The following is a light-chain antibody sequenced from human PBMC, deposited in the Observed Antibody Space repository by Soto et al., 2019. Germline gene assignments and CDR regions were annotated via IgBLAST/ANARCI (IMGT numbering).Light chain of an antibody. CDR2: EVS. CDR3: CSYAGSSTLV. Sequence: QSALTQPASVSGSPGQSITISCTGTSSDVGSYNLVSWYQYHPGKAPKLIIYEVSKRPSGVSNRFSGSKSGNTASLTISGLQAEDEADYYCCSYAGSSTLVFGTGTKLTVL. CDR1: SSDVGSYNL. J-gene: IGLJ1*01. V-gene: IGLV2-23*02.